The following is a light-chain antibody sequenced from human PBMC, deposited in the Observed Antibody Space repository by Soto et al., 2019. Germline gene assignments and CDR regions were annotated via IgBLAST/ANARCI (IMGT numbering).Light chain of an antibody. V-gene: IGKV1D-16*01. J-gene: IGKJ2*01. CDR2: AAS. Sequence: DIQMTQSPSSLSASIGDRVTITCRASQGISSWLAWYQQKPDKAPQSLIYAASRLQSGVPSRFSGSGSGTDFTLTITSLQPEDFATYYCQQYDRYPHTFGQGTKLEIK. CDR1: QGISSW. CDR3: QQYDRYPHT.